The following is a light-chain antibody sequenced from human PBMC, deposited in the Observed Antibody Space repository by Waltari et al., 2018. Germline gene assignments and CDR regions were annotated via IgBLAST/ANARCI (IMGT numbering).Light chain of an antibody. Sequence: QSVLTQPPSASGTPGQSVTISCSGSSSNIGSKTVNWYQQLPGTAPKLLCYNNNRRPAGVPGRFAGAKSGSSASLAINGLQSEDEADYSCAAWDDSLTGWVFGGGTKLTVL. CDR3: AAWDDSLTGWV. J-gene: IGLJ2*01. CDR2: NNN. V-gene: IGLV1-44*01. CDR1: SSNIGSKT.